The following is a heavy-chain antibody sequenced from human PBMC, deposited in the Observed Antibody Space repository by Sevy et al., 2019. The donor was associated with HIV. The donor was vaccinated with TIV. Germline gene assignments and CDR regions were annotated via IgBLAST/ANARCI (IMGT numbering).Heavy chain of an antibody. J-gene: IGHJ6*02. CDR1: GGSISSYY. CDR2: IYTSGST. D-gene: IGHD4-17*01. Sequence: SETLSLTYTVSGGSISSYYWSWIRQPAGKGLEWIGRIYTSGSTKYNPSLKSRVTMSVDTSKNQFSLKLSSVTAADTAVYYCARDSVTTFTRYYYYGMDVWGQGTTVTVSS. CDR3: ARDSVTTFTRYYYYGMDV. V-gene: IGHV4-4*07.